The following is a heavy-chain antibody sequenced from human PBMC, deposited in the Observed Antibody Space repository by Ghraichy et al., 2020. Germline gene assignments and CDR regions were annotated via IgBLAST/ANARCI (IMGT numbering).Heavy chain of an antibody. CDR3: ARDRVATTAAYYYYGMDV. CDR1: GGSISSGSYY. V-gene: IGHV4-61*02. CDR2: IYTSGST. D-gene: IGHD5-12*01. J-gene: IGHJ6*02. Sequence: SETLSLTCTVSGGSISSGSYYWSWIRQPAGKGLEWIGRIYTSGSTNYNPSLKSRVTISVDTSKNQFSLKLSSVTAADTAVYYCARDRVATTAAYYYYGMDVWGQGTTVTVSS.